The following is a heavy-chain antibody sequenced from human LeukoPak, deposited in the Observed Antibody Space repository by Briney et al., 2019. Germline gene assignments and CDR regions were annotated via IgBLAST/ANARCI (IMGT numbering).Heavy chain of an antibody. Sequence: GGSLRLSCAASGFTFSSYAMSWVRQAPGKGLEWVSVISGSGGSTYYADSVKGRFTISRDNSKNTLHLQMNSLRAEDTAVYYCAKGSSSSSRYYFDYWGQGTLVTVSS. J-gene: IGHJ4*02. CDR3: AKGSSSSSRYYFDY. CDR1: GFTFSSYA. D-gene: IGHD6-6*01. V-gene: IGHV3-23*01. CDR2: ISGSGGST.